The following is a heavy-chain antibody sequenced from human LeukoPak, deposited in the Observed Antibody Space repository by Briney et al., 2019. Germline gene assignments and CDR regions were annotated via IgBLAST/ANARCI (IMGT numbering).Heavy chain of an antibody. J-gene: IGHJ3*02. V-gene: IGHV5-51*01. Sequence: GESLKISCKGFGYSFTNYWIGWVRQMPGKGLEWMGIIYPGDSDTRYSPSFQGQVTISADKSISTAYLQWSSLKASDTAMYYCARRRDERGYKDIFDIWGQGTMVTVSS. CDR3: ARRRDERGYKDIFDI. D-gene: IGHD5-18*01. CDR2: IYPGDSDT. CDR1: GYSFTNYW.